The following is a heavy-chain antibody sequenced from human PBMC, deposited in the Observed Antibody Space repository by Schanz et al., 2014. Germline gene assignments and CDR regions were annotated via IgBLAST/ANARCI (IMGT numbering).Heavy chain of an antibody. CDR2: MQPDSGKT. J-gene: IGHJ4*02. V-gene: IGHV1-8*02. CDR3: AKHVRSLTGNDY. CDR1: GYTFTSDS. D-gene: IGHD3-9*01. Sequence: QVQLVQSGTQVKKPGASVKVSCKASGYTFTSDSMHWVRQAPGQGPEWMGWMQPDSGKTHYAEKFQGRFAMTRDVSISTAYMELSSLASEDTAVYYCAKHVRSLTGNDYWGQGTLVTVSS.